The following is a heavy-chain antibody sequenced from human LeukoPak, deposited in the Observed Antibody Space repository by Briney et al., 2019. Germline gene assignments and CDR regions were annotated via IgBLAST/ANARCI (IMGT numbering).Heavy chain of an antibody. CDR3: ARDFAMFDY. Sequence: SETLSLTCAVYGGSFSGYYWSWIRQPPGKGLEWIGEINHSGSTNYNPSLKSRVTISVDTSKNQFSLKLSSVTAADMAVYYCARDFAMFDYWGQGTLVTVSS. D-gene: IGHD2-2*01. CDR1: GGSFSGYY. J-gene: IGHJ4*02. CDR2: INHSGST. V-gene: IGHV4-34*01.